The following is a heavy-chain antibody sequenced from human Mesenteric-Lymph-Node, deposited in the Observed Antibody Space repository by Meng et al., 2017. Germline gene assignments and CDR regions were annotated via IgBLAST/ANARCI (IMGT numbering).Heavy chain of an antibody. CDR3: AKATYTSGCDY. D-gene: IGHD6-19*01. CDR1: GFSFSSYS. CDR2: ISAGGEST. J-gene: IGHJ4*02. V-gene: IGHV3-23*01. Sequence: GESLKISCAASGFSFSSYSLTWVRQAPGKGLEWVSAISAGGESTYYSDSVKGRFTISRDNSKNTLYLQMNSLRVEDTAIYFCAKATYTSGCDYWGQGTLVTVSS.